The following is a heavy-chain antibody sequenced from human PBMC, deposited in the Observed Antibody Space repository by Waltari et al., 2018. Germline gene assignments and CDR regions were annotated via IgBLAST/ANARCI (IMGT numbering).Heavy chain of an antibody. D-gene: IGHD3-9*01. CDR2: INQSGST. CDR3: GRHNAYYDIVTGYYSRYYYGMDV. Sequence: QVQLQQWGAGLLKPSETMSLTCAVYGGSFSGYYWSWIRQPPGKGLEWMGEINQSGSTNCNPSLKRRVTVSVDTSKNQFSRKLGAVTAADTAVYYCGRHNAYYDIVTGYYSRYYYGMDVWGQGTTFTVSS. CDR1: GGSFSGYY. J-gene: IGHJ6*02. V-gene: IGHV4-34*01.